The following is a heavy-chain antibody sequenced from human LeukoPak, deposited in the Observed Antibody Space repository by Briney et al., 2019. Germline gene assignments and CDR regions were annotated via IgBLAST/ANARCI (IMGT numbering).Heavy chain of an antibody. J-gene: IGHJ5*02. D-gene: IGHD3-22*01. V-gene: IGHV3-21*01. CDR3: ARDQIQYYYDTSGPDP. Sequence: PGGSLRLSCAASGFTVSSNYMSWVRQAPGKGLEWVSSISSSSSYIYYADSVKGRFTISRDNAKNSLYLQMNSLRAEDTAVYYCARDQIQYYYDTSGPDPWGQGTLVTVSS. CDR2: ISSSSSYI. CDR1: GFTVSSNY.